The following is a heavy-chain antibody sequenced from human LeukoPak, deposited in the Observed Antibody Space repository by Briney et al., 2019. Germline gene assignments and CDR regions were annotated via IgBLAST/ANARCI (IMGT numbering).Heavy chain of an antibody. CDR2: INPSGGST. J-gene: IGHJ4*02. V-gene: IGHV1-46*01. Sequence: ASVTVSCTASGYTFTSYYMHWVRQAPGQGLEWMGIINPSGGSTSYAQKFQGRVTMTRDTATSTVYMELSSLRSEDTAVYYCSRWAYCSGGSCYSSYYFDYWGQGTLVTVSS. CDR1: GYTFTSYY. CDR3: SRWAYCSGGSCYSSYYFDY. D-gene: IGHD2-15*01.